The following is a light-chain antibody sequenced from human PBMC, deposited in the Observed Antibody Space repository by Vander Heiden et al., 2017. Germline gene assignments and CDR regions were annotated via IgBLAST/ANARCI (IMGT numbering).Light chain of an antibody. CDR3: QVWDSISDVGV. J-gene: IGLJ2*01. Sequence: SYVLTHPPSVSVAPAHAATIPCGGHSLGSKSVQWSQQRPGQAPVLFVYDNRDRPSGIPERISGSNSGNTATLTISRVEAGDEDDYYCQVWDSISDVGVFGGGTKLTVL. CDR1: SLGSKS. CDR2: DNR. V-gene: IGLV3-21*02.